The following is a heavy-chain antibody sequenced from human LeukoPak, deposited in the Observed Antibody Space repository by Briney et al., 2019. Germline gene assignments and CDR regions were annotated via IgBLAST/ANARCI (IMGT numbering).Heavy chain of an antibody. J-gene: IGHJ4*02. CDR1: GGSISSGDYY. D-gene: IGHD1-26*01. V-gene: IGHV4-30-4*08. CDR3: ASQKWELPYYFDY. CDR2: IYYSGST. Sequence: PSQTLSLTCTVSGGSISSGDYYWSWIRQPPGKGLEWIGYIYYSGSTYYNPSLKSRVTISVDTSKNQFSLELSSVTAADTAVYYCASQKWELPYYFDYWGQGTLVTVSS.